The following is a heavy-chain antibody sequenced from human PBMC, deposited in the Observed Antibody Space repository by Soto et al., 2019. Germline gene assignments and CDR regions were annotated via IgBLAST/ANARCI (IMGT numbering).Heavy chain of an antibody. J-gene: IGHJ4*02. V-gene: IGHV4-34*01. CDR3: ARGWGRIFDY. CDR1: GGSFSGYY. D-gene: IGHD7-27*01. CDR2: INHSGST. Sequence: QVQLQQWGAGLLKPSETLSLTCAVYGGSFSGYYWNWIRQPPGKGLEWIGEINHSGSTNYNPSLTSRVTISVDTSTNQFSLTLTSVTASDTAVYYCARGWGRIFDYWGQGTLVTVSS.